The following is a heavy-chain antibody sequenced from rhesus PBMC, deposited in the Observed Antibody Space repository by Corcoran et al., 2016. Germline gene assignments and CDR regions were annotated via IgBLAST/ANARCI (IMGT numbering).Heavy chain of an antibody. CDR2: ISGRGGDP. J-gene: IGHJ4*01. CDR1: GGSISSNW. CDR3: ARGGYCVSTSCSFDY. V-gene: IGHV4-173*01. D-gene: IGHD2-2*01. Sequence: QLQLQESGPGLVKPSETLSFTCAVSGGSISSNWWSWIRQSPGKGLEWIGRISGRGGDPNYNPSLMSRVTVSTDTSKNQFSLKLNSVTAADTAVYYCARGGYCVSTSCSFDYWGQGVLVTVSS.